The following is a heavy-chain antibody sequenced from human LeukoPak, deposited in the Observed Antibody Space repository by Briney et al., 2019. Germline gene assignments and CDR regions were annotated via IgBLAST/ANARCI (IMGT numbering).Heavy chain of an antibody. D-gene: IGHD1-26*01. CDR2: IRGIGGTT. Sequence: GGSLRLSCAASGFAFSSSAMSWVRQAPGKGLEWVSGIRGIGGTTYYGDSVKGRFTISRDNSKSTLYLQMNSLRAEDTAVYYCAKWVGFTPTNKYFDYWGQGTLVTVSS. CDR3: AKWVGFTPTNKYFDY. V-gene: IGHV3-23*01. CDR1: GFAFSSSA. J-gene: IGHJ4*02.